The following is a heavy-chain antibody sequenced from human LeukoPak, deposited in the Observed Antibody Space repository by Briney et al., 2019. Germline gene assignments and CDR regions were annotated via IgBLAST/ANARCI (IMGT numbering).Heavy chain of an antibody. Sequence: GASVKVSCKVSGYTLTELSMHWVRQAPGKELEWMGGFDPEDGETIYAQKFQGRVTMTEDTSTDTAYMELSSLRSEDTAVYYCATGPIVAVRGHDAFDIWGQGTMVTVSS. CDR2: FDPEDGET. J-gene: IGHJ3*02. CDR1: GYTLTELS. CDR3: ATGPIVAVRGHDAFDI. D-gene: IGHD3-22*01. V-gene: IGHV1-24*01.